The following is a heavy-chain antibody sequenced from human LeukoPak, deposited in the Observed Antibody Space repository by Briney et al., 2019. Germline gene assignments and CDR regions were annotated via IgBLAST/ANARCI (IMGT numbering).Heavy chain of an antibody. CDR1: GGTFNSYS. Sequence: SSVTVSYKPSGGTFNSYSFSWVQQAPGQGLEWMGRIIPLFCTTNYPQKSQGKGTLSADEATSTAHFEPISLRSDDTAVYYCSKTPEGYWRRDSSYLTNPMDAWGQGTTVTVSS. D-gene: IGHD2-15*01. V-gene: IGHV1-69*13. J-gene: IGHJ6*02. CDR2: IIPLFCTT. CDR3: SKTPEGYWRRDSSYLTNPMDA.